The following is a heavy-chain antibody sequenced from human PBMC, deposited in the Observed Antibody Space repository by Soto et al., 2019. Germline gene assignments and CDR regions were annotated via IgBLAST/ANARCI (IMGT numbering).Heavy chain of an antibody. CDR1: GGSISRYY. V-gene: IGHV4-59*08. D-gene: IGHD2-15*01. J-gene: IGHJ4*02. Sequence: SETLSLTCTVSGGSISRYYWSWIRQPPGKGLEWIGYIYYSGSTNYNPSLKSRVTISVDTSKNLFSLKLSSVTAADTAVYYCARHAFVAAPPSYVDYWGPGTLVTVSS. CDR2: IYYSGST. CDR3: ARHAFVAAPPSYVDY.